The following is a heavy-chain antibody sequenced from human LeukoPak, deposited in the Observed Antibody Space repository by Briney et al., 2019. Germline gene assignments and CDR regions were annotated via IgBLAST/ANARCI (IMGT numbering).Heavy chain of an antibody. D-gene: IGHD2-2*01. CDR1: GGTITSGAFS. V-gene: IGHV4-30-2*01. Sequence: SETLSLTCTVSGGTITSGAFSWSWIRQPPGKGLEWIGYIFHSGNTYYNPSLKSRVTISIDRSKNQFSLRLSSVTAADTAMYYCARGCGSTSCSTGNLDYWGQGTLVTVSS. CDR3: ARGCGSTSCSTGNLDY. J-gene: IGHJ4*02. CDR2: IFHSGNT.